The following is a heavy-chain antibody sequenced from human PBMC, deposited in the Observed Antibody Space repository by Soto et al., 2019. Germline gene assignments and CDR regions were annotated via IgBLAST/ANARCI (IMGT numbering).Heavy chain of an antibody. CDR1: GYTFTGHY. CDR3: GRGRSGQIVVFY. CDR2: IGPESGAT. V-gene: IGHV1-2*02. J-gene: IGHJ4*02. D-gene: IGHD1-26*01. Sequence: VASVKVSCKASGYTFTGHYIHWVRQAPEQGPEWMGEIGPESGATRYAQRFQGRVTMTRDMSITTVYMELNNLSPDDTAVYYCGRGRSGQIVVFYWGQGTPVTVYS.